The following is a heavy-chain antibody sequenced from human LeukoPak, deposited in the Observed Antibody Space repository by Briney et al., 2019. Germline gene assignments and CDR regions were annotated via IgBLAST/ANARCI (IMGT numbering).Heavy chain of an antibody. CDR2: IYTSGST. V-gene: IGHV4-61*02. CDR1: GGSISSGSYY. J-gene: IGHJ5*02. D-gene: IGHD2-2*01. CDR3: ARDIVVVPAAISFISRPYNWFDP. Sequence: MTSETLSLTCTVSGGSISSGSYYWSWIRQPAGKGLEWIGRIYTSGSTNYNPSLKSRVTISVDTSKNQFSLKLSSVTAADTAVYYCARDIVVVPAAISFISRPYNWFDPWGQGTLVTVSS.